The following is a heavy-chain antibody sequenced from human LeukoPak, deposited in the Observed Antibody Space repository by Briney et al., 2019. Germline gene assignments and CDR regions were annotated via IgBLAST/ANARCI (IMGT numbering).Heavy chain of an antibody. J-gene: IGHJ6*03. CDR1: GYTFTSYD. Sequence: ASVKVSCTASGYTFTSYDINWVRQATGQGLEWMGWMNPNSGNTGYAQKFQGRVTMTRNTSISTAYMELSSLRSEDTAVYYCARGFSSWYHYYYMDVWGKGTTVTVSS. CDR2: MNPNSGNT. V-gene: IGHV1-8*01. CDR3: ARGFSSWYHYYYMDV. D-gene: IGHD6-13*01.